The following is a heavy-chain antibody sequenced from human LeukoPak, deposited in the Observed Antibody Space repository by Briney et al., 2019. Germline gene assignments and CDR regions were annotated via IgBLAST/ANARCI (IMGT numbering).Heavy chain of an antibody. CDR2: IKQDGSEK. D-gene: IGHD6-13*01. Sequence: GGSLRLSCAASGFIFSSYWMSWVRQAPGKGLEWVANIKQDGSEKNYVDSVKGRFTISRDNAKNSLYLQMNSLRAEDTAVYYCARGLSAAAGIDYWGQGALVTVSS. CDR1: GFIFSSYW. CDR3: ARGLSAAAGIDY. J-gene: IGHJ4*02. V-gene: IGHV3-7*04.